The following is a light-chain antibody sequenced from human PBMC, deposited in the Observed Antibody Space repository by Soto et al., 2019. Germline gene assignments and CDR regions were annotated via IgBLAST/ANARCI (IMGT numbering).Light chain of an antibody. V-gene: IGLV1-40*01. J-gene: IGLJ3*02. CDR1: SSNIGAGYD. CDR2: GNS. Sequence: QSVLTRPPSVSGAPGQRVTISCTGSSSNIGAGYDVHWYQQLPGTAPKLLIYGNSNRPSGVPDRFSGSKSGTSVSLAITGTQAEDQADHDCPSYDSSLSGSVFGRGTKLTVL. CDR3: PSYDSSLSGSV.